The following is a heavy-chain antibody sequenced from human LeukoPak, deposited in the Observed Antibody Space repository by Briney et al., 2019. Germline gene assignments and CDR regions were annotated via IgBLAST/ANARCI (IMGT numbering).Heavy chain of an antibody. CDR3: ARTTYSSSSLGY. Sequence: GGSLRLSCAASGFTFSTYGMHWVRQAPGKGLVWVSRINSDGSSTSYADSVKGRFTISRDNAKNTLYLQMNSLRAEDTAVYYCARTTYSSSSLGYWGQGTLVTVSS. CDR2: INSDGSST. D-gene: IGHD6-13*01. V-gene: IGHV3-74*01. J-gene: IGHJ4*02. CDR1: GFTFSTYG.